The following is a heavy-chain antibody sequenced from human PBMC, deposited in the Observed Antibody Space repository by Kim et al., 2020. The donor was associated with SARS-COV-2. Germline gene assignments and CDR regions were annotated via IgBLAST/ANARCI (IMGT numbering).Heavy chain of an antibody. J-gene: IGHJ1*01. D-gene: IGHD4-17*01. CDR2: ISGSGGST. Sequence: GGSLRLSCAAYGFTFSSYAMSWVRQAPGKGLEWVSAISGSGGSTYYADSVKGRFTISRDNSKNTLYLQMNSLRAEDTAVYYCAKLLDVYGDYPPNFQHWGQGTLVTVSS. CDR3: AKLLDVYGDYPPNFQH. V-gene: IGHV3-23*01. CDR1: GFTFSSYA.